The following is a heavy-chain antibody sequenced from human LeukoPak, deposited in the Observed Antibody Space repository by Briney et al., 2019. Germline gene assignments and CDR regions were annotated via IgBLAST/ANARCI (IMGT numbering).Heavy chain of an antibody. D-gene: IGHD1-26*01. CDR3: ARHPYSGSYHFDY. J-gene: IGHJ4*02. CDR1: GYTFTGYY. V-gene: IGHV1-2*02. CDR2: INPNSGGT. Sequence: AAVKVSCKASGYTFTGYYMHWVRQAPGQGLEWMGWINPNSGGTNYAQKFQGRVTMTRDTSISTAYMELSRLRSDDTAVYYCARHPYSGSYHFDYWGQGTLVTVSP.